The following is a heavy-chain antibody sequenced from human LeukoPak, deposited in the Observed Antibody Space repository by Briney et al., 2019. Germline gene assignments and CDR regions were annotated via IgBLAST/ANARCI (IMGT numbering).Heavy chain of an antibody. V-gene: IGHV4-39*01. CDR3: AQSLGSSNWIGNWFDP. CDR2: IYYTGRT. D-gene: IGHD6-13*01. Sequence: TSETLSLTCTVSGGSTSSSSHSWGWIRQPPGKGLEWTGSIYYTGRTYYNPSLKSRVTISVDTSKNQFSLKLSSVTAADTAVYYCAQSLGSSNWIGNWFDPWGQGTLVTVSS. CDR1: GGSTSSSSHS. J-gene: IGHJ5*02.